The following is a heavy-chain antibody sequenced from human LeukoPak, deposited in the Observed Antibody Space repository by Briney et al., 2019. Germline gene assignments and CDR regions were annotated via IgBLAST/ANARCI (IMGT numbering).Heavy chain of an antibody. Sequence: GGSLRLSCTASGFTFSSYGMSWVRQAPGKGLEWVSTNSGSGGSTYYADSVQGRFTISRDNSKNILFLQMHSLRVEDTAVYYCAALPTGYQNFDYWGQGTLVTVSS. V-gene: IGHV3-23*01. CDR1: GFTFSSYG. CDR3: AALPTGYQNFDY. D-gene: IGHD3-9*01. J-gene: IGHJ4*02. CDR2: NSGSGGST.